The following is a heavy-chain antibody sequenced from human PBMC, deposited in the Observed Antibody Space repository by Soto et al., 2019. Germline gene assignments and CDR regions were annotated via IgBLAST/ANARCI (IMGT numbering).Heavy chain of an antibody. CDR1: GFTFRHYA. V-gene: IGHV3-23*04. CDR2: ISSGRGATI. D-gene: IGHD4-17*01. Sequence: EVQLVESGGGLVQPGGSLRLSCAASGFTFRHYAMNWVRQAPGKGLEWVSGISSGRGATIRYAESVQGRFSISRDNSKSRLLLQINNLRVGDTALYYCAKDQGEGGDYENLLPSDWGQGILVTVSS. CDR3: AKDQGEGGDYENLLPSD. J-gene: IGHJ4*02.